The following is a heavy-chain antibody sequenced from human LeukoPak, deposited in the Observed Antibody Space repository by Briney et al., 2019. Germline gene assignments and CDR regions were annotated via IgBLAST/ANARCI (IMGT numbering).Heavy chain of an antibody. Sequence: ASVKVSCKASGGTFSSYAISWVRQAPGQGLEWMGGIIPIFGTANYAQKFQGRVTITTDESTSTAYMELSSLRSEDTAVYYCAREIGRSQGWFDPWGQGTLVTVSS. V-gene: IGHV1-69*05. J-gene: IGHJ5*02. CDR3: AREIGRSQGWFDP. D-gene: IGHD3/OR15-3a*01. CDR2: IIPIFGTA. CDR1: GGTFSSYA.